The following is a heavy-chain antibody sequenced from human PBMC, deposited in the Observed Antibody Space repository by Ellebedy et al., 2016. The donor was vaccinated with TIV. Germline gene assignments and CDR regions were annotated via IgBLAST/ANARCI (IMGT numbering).Heavy chain of an antibody. J-gene: IGHJ4*02. Sequence: GESLKISCAASGLIFSNAWMCWVRQVPGKGLEWVGRIKRKTADGTTDYAAPVKGRFTISRDDSKNTLYLQMNGLKTEDTAVYYCSTDWFEESPLGYWGQGTLVTVSS. CDR3: STDWFEESPLGY. CDR1: GLIFSNAW. D-gene: IGHD3-10*01. V-gene: IGHV3-15*01. CDR2: IKRKTADGTT.